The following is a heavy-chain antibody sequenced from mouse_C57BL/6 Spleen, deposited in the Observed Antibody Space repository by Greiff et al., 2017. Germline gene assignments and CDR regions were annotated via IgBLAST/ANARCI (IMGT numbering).Heavy chain of an antibody. J-gene: IGHJ3*01. CDR1: GYTFTSYW. Sequence: VQLQQPGTELVKPGASVKLSCKASGYTFTSYWMHWVKQRPGQGLEWIGNINPSNGGTNYNEKFKSKATLTVDKSSSTAYMQLSSLTSEDSAVYYCARWDYGSSYPFAYWGQGTLVTVSA. CDR3: ARWDYGSSYPFAY. D-gene: IGHD1-1*01. CDR2: INPSNGGT. V-gene: IGHV1-53*01.